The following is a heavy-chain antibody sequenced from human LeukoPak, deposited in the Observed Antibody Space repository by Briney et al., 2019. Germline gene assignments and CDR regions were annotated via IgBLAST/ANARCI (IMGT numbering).Heavy chain of an antibody. J-gene: IGHJ5*02. D-gene: IGHD2-15*01. CDR2: IYSGGST. CDR3: AGVIVVGMYNWFDP. Sequence: GRSLRLSCAASGFTFSSYGMHWVRQAPGKGLEWVSVIYSGGSTYYADSVKGRFTISRDNSKNTLYLQMNSLRAEDTAVYYCAGVIVVGMYNWFDPWGQGTLVTVSS. V-gene: IGHV3-53*01. CDR1: GFTFSSYG.